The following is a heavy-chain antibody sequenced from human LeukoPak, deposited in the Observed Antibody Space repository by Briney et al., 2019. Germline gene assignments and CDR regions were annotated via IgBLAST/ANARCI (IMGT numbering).Heavy chain of an antibody. J-gene: IGHJ4*02. CDR3: ARETSPIVVVVAATHYDSSGYFDY. CDR2: ISSSGSTI. CDR1: GFTFSNAW. Sequence: GGSLRLSCAASGFTFSNAWMNWVRQAPGKGLEWVSYISSSGSTIYYADSVKGRFTISRDNAKNSLYLQMNSLRAEDTAVYYCARETSPIVVVVAATHYDSSGYFDYWGQGTLVTVSS. V-gene: IGHV3-48*04. D-gene: IGHD2-15*01.